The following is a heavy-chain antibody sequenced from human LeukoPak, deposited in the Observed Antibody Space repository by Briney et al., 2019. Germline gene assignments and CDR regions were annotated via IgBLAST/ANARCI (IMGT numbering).Heavy chain of an antibody. J-gene: IGHJ4*02. Sequence: GGSLRLSRAASGFTFSSYSMNWVRQAPGKGLEWVSSISSSSIYIYYADSLKGRFTISRDNAKNSLYLQMNSLRAEDTAVYYCARGADNYGYIFDYWGQGTLVTVSS. CDR3: ARGADNYGYIFDY. V-gene: IGHV3-21*01. CDR2: ISSSSIYI. CDR1: GFTFSSYS. D-gene: IGHD5-18*01.